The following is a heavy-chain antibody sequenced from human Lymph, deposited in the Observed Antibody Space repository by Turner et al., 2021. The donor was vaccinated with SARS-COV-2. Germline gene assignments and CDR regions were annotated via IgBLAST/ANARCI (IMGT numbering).Heavy chain of an antibody. CDR3: ARLVRRAEYYFDY. CDR1: GGSISSSSHY. V-gene: IGHV4-39*01. Sequence: QLQLQESGPGLVTPSATLSLTGAVSGGSISSSSHYWGWLRQPPGRELEWIGHIYYSESNDYNPSLKSRVTISVDTSKSKFSLKLSSVTAADTAVYYCARLVRRAEYYFDYWGQGTLVTVSS. J-gene: IGHJ4*02. D-gene: IGHD3-10*01. CDR2: IYYSESN.